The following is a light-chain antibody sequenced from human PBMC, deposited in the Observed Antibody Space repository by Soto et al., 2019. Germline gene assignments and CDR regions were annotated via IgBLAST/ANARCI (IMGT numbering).Light chain of an antibody. V-gene: IGLV1-44*01. CDR3: AAWDDSLQSWV. CDR2: TDN. J-gene: IGLJ3*02. Sequence: QSVLTQPPSASGTPGQRVTISCSGSNSNIGSHTVNWYQQLPGTAPKLLIYTDNQRPSGVPDRYSDSKSGTSASLAISGLQSEDEADYYWAAWDDSLQSWVFGGGTKVTVL. CDR1: NSNIGSHT.